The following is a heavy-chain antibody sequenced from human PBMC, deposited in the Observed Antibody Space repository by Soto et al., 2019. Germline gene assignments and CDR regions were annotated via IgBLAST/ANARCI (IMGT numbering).Heavy chain of an antibody. Sequence: SETLSLTCTVSGGSISSYYWSWIRQPPGKGLEWIGYIYYTGLSNSNPSLNSRVTMSVDTSKNQFSLKLSSVTAADTAVYYCASHSSHWPFFDFWGQGTLVTV. CDR1: GGSISSYY. D-gene: IGHD6-13*01. CDR3: ASHSSHWPFFDF. J-gene: IGHJ4*02. CDR2: IYYTGLS. V-gene: IGHV4-59*01.